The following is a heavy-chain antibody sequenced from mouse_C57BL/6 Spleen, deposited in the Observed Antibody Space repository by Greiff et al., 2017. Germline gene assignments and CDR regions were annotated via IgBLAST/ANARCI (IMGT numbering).Heavy chain of an antibody. CDR1: GFSLTSYA. CDR3: ARDGYCGYFDV. J-gene: IGHJ1*03. Sequence: VKLVESGPGLVAPSQSLSITCTVSGFSLTSYAISWVRQPPGQGLEWLGVIWPGGGANYNSALNSRLSISKDNSKSQVCLKMNSLQTDDTARYYCARDGYCGYFDVWGTGTTVTVSS. D-gene: IGHD2-3*01. CDR2: IWPGGGA. V-gene: IGHV2-9-1*01.